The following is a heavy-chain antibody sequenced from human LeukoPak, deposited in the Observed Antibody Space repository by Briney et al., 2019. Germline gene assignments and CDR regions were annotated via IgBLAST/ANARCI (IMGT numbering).Heavy chain of an antibody. CDR2: IYPGDSDT. D-gene: IGHD3-10*01. J-gene: IGHJ5*02. CDR3: ARLRVPHGSGSPDLSWFDT. CDR1: GYSFTSYW. Sequence: KHGESLKISCKGSGYSFTSYWIGWARQMLGKGLEWMGIIYPGDSDTRYSPSFQGQVTISADKSISTAYLQWSSLKASDTAMDYCARLRVPHGSGSPDLSWFDTWGQGTLVTVSS. V-gene: IGHV5-51*01.